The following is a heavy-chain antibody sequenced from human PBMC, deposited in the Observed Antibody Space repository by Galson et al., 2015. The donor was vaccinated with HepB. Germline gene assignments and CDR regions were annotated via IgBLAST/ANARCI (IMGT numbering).Heavy chain of an antibody. D-gene: IGHD2-21*02. CDR1: GFTFSSYS. CDR3: ARDLYLGAVGMTFLDY. J-gene: IGHJ4*02. V-gene: IGHV3-21*01. CDR2: ISSSSSYI. Sequence: SLRLSCAASGFTFSSYSVNWVRQAPGKGLEWVSSISSSSSYIYYADSVKGRFTISRDNAKNSLYLQMNSLRAEDTAVYYCARDLYLGAVGMTFLDYWGQGTLVTVSS.